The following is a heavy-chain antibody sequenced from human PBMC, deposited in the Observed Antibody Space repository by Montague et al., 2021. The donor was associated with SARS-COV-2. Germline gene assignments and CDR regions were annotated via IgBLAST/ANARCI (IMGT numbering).Heavy chain of an antibody. J-gene: IGHJ4*02. CDR2: INRDGSST. Sequence: SLRLSCAASGFTFNNYWMHWVRQVPRKGLLWVSRINRDGSSTTYADSVKGRFTISRDNAKNTLYLQVNSLRDDDTAVYYCAREAYNGGDFDFWGQGTLVTVSA. D-gene: IGHD3-10*01. V-gene: IGHV3-74*01. CDR3: AREAYNGGDFDF. CDR1: GFTFNNYW.